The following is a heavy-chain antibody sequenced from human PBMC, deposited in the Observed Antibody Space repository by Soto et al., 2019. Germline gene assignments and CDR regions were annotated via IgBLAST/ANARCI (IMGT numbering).Heavy chain of an antibody. V-gene: IGHV4-39*01. J-gene: IGHJ4*02. Sequence: SETLSLTCTVSGGSISSSSYYWGWIRQPPGKGLEWIGSIYYSGSTYYNPSLKSRVTISVDTSKNQFSLKLSSVTAADTAVYYCARPYVDTAMVPDVYFDYWGQGTLVTVSS. CDR2: IYYSGST. CDR1: GGSISSSSYY. CDR3: ARPYVDTAMVPDVYFDY. D-gene: IGHD5-18*01.